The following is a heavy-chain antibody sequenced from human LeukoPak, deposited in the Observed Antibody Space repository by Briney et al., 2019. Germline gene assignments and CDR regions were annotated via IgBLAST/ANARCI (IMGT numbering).Heavy chain of an antibody. D-gene: IGHD3-22*01. CDR1: GFTFSSYA. V-gene: IGHV3-23*01. CDR2: FSGSGGNT. J-gene: IGHJ4*02. Sequence: PGGSLRLSCAASGFTFSSYAMSWVRQAPGKGLEWVSTFSGSGGNTYYADSVKGRFTISRDNSKNTLYLQMNSLRAEDTAVYYCAKENWVYNWKYDSSGSGINYWGQGTLVTVSS. CDR3: AKENWVYNWKYDSSGSGINY.